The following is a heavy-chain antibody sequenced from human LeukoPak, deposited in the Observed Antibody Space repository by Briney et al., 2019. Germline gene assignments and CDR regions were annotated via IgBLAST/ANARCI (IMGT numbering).Heavy chain of an antibody. CDR1: GFTFSTYS. J-gene: IGHJ4*02. CDR3: ATEAMIRGVSLGYFDY. D-gene: IGHD3-10*01. Sequence: PGGSLRLSCAASGFTFSTYSMNWVRQAPGRGLEWVSYITSSSSYIYYADSVKGRFTISRDNAKNSLYLQLDSLRAEDTAVYYCATEAMIRGVSLGYFDYWGQGTLVTVSS. CDR2: ITSSSSYI. V-gene: IGHV3-21*01.